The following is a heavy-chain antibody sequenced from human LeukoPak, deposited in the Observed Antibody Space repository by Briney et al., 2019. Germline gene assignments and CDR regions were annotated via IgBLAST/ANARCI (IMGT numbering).Heavy chain of an antibody. J-gene: IGHJ5*02. CDR1: GGSISSSSYY. CDR3: ASQSVTIFGVGDNWFDP. Sequence: SETLSLTCTVSGGSISSSSYYWGWIRQSPGKGPEWIGSMYYTGSTYYKPSLKSRVTISADTSKNQFSLKVSSVTAADTAVYYCASQSVTIFGVGDNWFDPWGQGTLVTVSS. V-gene: IGHV4-39*01. D-gene: IGHD3-3*01. CDR2: MYYTGST.